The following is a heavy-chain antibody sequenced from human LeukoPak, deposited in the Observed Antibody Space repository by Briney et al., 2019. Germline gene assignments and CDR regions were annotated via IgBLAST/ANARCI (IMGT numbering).Heavy chain of an antibody. CDR3: AREGIVVVPAAILNWFDP. V-gene: IGHV1-69*04. D-gene: IGHD2-2*01. Sequence: VASVTVSCKASGGTFSCYAISWVRQAPGQGLEWMGRIIPILGIANYAQKFQGRVTITADKSTSTAYMELSSPRSEDTAVYYCAREGIVVVPAAILNWFDPWGQGTLVTVSS. CDR1: GGTFSCYA. CDR2: IIPILGIA. J-gene: IGHJ5*02.